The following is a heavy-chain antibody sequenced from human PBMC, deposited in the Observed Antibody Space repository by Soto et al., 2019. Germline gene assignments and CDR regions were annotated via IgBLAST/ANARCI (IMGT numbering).Heavy chain of an antibody. J-gene: IGHJ5*01. V-gene: IGHV4-59*08. CDR1: GGSISRYY. Sequence: SETLSLTCTVSGGSISRYYWSWIRQPPGKGLEWIGYIYYSGSTNYNPSLKSRVTISVDTSKNQFSLKLSSVTAADTAGYYCARQERDVSVILAGYLLQYNWFDSWGRGTLVTVSS. CDR2: IYYSGST. CDR3: ARQERDVSVILAGYLLQYNWFDS. D-gene: IGHD3-9*01.